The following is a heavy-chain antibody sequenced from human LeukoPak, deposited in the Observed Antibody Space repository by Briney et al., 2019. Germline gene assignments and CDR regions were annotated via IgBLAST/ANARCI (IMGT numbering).Heavy chain of an antibody. Sequence: SVKVSCRASGGTFSSYAISWVRQAPGQGLEWMGGIIPIFGTANYAQKFQGRVTITADESTSTAYMELSSLRSEDTTVYYCARESIAAAGIVYFDYWGQGTLVTVSS. J-gene: IGHJ4*02. CDR3: ARESIAAAGIVYFDY. D-gene: IGHD6-13*01. V-gene: IGHV1-69*01. CDR2: IIPIFGTA. CDR1: GGTFSSYA.